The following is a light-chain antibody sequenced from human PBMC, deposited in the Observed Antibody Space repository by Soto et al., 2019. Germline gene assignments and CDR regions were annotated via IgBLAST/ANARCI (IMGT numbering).Light chain of an antibody. V-gene: IGLV2-23*01. CDR1: SSDFGSYNL. CDR2: EGS. Sequence: SALTQPASVSGSPGQSITISCTGTSSDFGSYNLVSWYQQHPGKAPKLMIYEGSKRPSGVSNRFSGSKSGNTASLTISGLQAEDEADYYCCSYAGSSTLFVFGTGTKVTVL. J-gene: IGLJ1*01. CDR3: CSYAGSSTLFV.